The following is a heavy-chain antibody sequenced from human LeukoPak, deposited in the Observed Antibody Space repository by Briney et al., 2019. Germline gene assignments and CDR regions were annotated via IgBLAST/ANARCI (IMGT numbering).Heavy chain of an antibody. J-gene: IGHJ4*02. CDR1: GYTFTGYY. CDR3: VQFELDY. D-gene: IGHD1-7*01. CDR2: INPNTGGT. Sequence: ASVKVSCKASGYTFTGYYMHWVRQAPGHRLEWMGWINPNTGGTNYAQKFEGRVTMTRDTSISTAYMDLSRLRSDDTAVYYCVQFELDYWGQGTLVTVSS. V-gene: IGHV1-2*02.